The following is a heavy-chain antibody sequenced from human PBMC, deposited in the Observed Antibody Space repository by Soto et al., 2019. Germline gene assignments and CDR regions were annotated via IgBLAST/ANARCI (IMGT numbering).Heavy chain of an antibody. CDR1: GYTFTSYD. J-gene: IGHJ4*02. Sequence: QVQLVQSGAEVKKPGASVKVSCKTSGYTFTSYDINWVRQANGQGLEWMGWMNPNSGNTGYAEKFQGRVSMTRNTSISTAYMELSSLRPEDSALYYCARWGKTPAAGPNFDYWGQGTLVTVSS. CDR2: MNPNSGNT. CDR3: ARWGKTPAAGPNFDY. D-gene: IGHD6-13*01. V-gene: IGHV1-8*01.